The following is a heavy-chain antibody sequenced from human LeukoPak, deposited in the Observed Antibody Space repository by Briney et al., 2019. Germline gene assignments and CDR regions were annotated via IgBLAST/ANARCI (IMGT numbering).Heavy chain of an antibody. Sequence: GGSLRLSCAASGFTFSGYAMSWVRQAPGKGLEWVSYISASGGSTYYAASVKGRFTISRDNSKNTLYLQTNSLRGEDTAVYYCARRGYCSGGDCLYFFDYWGQGPLVTVSS. J-gene: IGHJ4*02. CDR3: ARRGYCSGGDCLYFFDY. D-gene: IGHD2-15*01. CDR2: ISASGGST. CDR1: GFTFSGYA. V-gene: IGHV3-23*01.